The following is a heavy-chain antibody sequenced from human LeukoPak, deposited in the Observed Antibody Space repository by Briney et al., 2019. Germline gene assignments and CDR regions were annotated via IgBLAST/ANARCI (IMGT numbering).Heavy chain of an antibody. D-gene: IGHD1-1*01. CDR1: GGSITSPTYY. J-gene: IGHJ6*03. CDR2: VSHSGRT. Sequence: PSETLSLTCSVSGGSITSPTYYWDWIRQSPGKGLEWIGSVSHSGRTYYNPSLKNRVTISADTSTNHFSLKLSSVTAADRAVYYCTSAREEDTTVIGDYYIDVWGKGTTVTVSS. CDR3: TSAREEDTTVIGDYYIDV. V-gene: IGHV4-39*01.